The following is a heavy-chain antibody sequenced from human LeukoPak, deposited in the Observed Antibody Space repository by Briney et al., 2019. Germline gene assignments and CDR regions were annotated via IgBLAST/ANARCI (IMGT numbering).Heavy chain of an antibody. CDR1: GFTFGDYA. D-gene: IGHD2-15*01. J-gene: IGHJ5*02. CDR2: IRSKAFGATT. V-gene: IGHV3-49*04. Sequence: GGSLRLSCKPSGFTFGDYAMSWVRQAPGKGLEWVGFIRSKAFGATTDYAASVKGRFTVSRDDSKGIAYLQMNSLKTEDTAVYYCARDLRYCSGGSCYFDWFDPWGQGTLVTVSS. CDR3: ARDLRYCSGGSCYFDWFDP.